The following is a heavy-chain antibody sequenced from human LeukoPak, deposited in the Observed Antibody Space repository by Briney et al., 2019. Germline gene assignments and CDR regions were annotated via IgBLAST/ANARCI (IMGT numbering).Heavy chain of an antibody. CDR1: GFTFSNYR. V-gene: IGHV3-74*01. CDR3: ARGGSGSNYPFDD. J-gene: IGHJ4*02. Sequence: QPGGSLRLSCAASGFTFSNYRMHWVRQAPGKGLVWVSRINSDGSSTNYADSVKGRLTISRDNAKDSLYLQMISLRDEDTAAYYCARGGSGSNYPFDDWGQGTLVTVSS. CDR2: INSDGSST. D-gene: IGHD3-10*01.